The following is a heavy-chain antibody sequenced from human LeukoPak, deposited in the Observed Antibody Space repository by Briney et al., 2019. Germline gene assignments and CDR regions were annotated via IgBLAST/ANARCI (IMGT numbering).Heavy chain of an antibody. V-gene: IGHV3-23*01. J-gene: IGHJ6*02. CDR3: AKDGAAMADYYYYGMDV. Sequence: GESLRLSCAASGFTFSSYAMSWVRQAPGKGLEWVSAISGSGGSTYYADSVKGRFTISRDNSKNTLYLQMNSLRAEDTAVYYCAKDGAAMADYYYYGMDVWGQGTTVTVSS. CDR2: ISGSGGST. CDR1: GFTFSSYA. D-gene: IGHD5-18*01.